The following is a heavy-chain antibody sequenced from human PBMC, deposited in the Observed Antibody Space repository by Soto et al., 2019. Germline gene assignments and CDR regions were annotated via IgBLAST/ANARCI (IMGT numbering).Heavy chain of an antibody. J-gene: IGHJ4*02. CDR1: GYSFTTYA. CDR3: TRSAVRPSGRLIGPFDY. D-gene: IGHD3-16*02. Sequence: QVQLVQSGAEGKKPGASVKVSCKASGYSFTTYAMHWVRQAPGQRLEWMGWINAGNGNTKYSQKLQGRVTITRDTSASTAYVELSSLRSEDTAVYYCTRSAVRPSGRLIGPFDYWGQGTLVTVSS. CDR2: INAGNGNT. V-gene: IGHV1-3*01.